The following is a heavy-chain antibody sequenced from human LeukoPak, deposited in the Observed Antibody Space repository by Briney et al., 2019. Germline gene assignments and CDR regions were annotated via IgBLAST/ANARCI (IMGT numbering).Heavy chain of an antibody. V-gene: IGHV4-34*01. J-gene: IGHJ5*02. CDR2: INHSGST. CDR3: ARQAYCGGDCYSWFDP. CDR1: GGSFSGYY. D-gene: IGHD2-21*02. Sequence: SETLSLTCAVYGGSFSGYYWSWIRQPPGKGLEWIGEINHSGSTNYNPSLKSRVTISVDTSKNQFFLKLSSVTAADTAVYYCARQAYCGGDCYSWFDPWGQGTLVTVSS.